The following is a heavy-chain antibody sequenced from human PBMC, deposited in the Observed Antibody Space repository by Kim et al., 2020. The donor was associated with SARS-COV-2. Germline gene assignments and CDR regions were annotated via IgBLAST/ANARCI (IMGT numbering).Heavy chain of an antibody. J-gene: IGHJ4*02. D-gene: IGHD4-17*01. CDR2: ISSSGSTI. CDR1: GFTFSSYE. V-gene: IGHV3-48*03. CDR3: ARDQPSKYGDYGVLAY. Sequence: GGSLRLSCAASGFTFSSYEMNWVRQAPGKGLEWVSYISSSGSTIYYADSVKGRFTISRDNAKNSLYLQMNSLRAEDTAVYYCARDQPSKYGDYGVLAYWGLGTLVTVSS.